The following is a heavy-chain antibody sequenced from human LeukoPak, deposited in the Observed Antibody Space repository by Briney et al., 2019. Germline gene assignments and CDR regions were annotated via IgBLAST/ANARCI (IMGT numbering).Heavy chain of an antibody. V-gene: IGHV3-23*01. CDR1: GFTFSTSW. Sequence: GGSLRLSCAASGFTFSTSWMSWVRQAPGKGLEWVSAISGSGGSTYYADSVKGRFTISRDNSKNTLYLQMNSLRAEDTAVYYCAKDERYFDWLSRNYFDYWGQGTLVTVSS. D-gene: IGHD3-9*01. CDR2: ISGSGGST. CDR3: AKDERYFDWLSRNYFDY. J-gene: IGHJ4*02.